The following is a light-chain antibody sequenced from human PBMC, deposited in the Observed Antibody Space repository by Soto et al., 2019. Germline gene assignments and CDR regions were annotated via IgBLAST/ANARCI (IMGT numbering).Light chain of an antibody. V-gene: IGLV2-11*01. CDR1: SSDVGTYNY. J-gene: IGLJ1*01. CDR2: DVS. Sequence: QSALTQPRSVSGSLGQSVTISCTGTSSDVGTYNYVSWYQQHPGKAPKVMIYDVSERPSGVPDRFSGSKSGNTASLTISGLQAEDEADYYCCSYAGSPRYVLGTGTNHRP. CDR3: CSYAGSPRYV.